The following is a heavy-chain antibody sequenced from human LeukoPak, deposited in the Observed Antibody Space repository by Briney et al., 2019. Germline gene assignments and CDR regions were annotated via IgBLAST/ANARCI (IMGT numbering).Heavy chain of an antibody. CDR1: GYTFTSYD. CDR3: ARGGITFGGVIVIQYFDY. D-gene: IGHD3-16*02. CDR2: MNPNSGNT. J-gene: IGHJ4*02. V-gene: IGHV1-8*01. Sequence: ASVKVSCKASGYTFTSYDINWVRQATGQGLEWMGWMNPNSGNTGYAQKFQGRVTMTRNTSIRTAYMELSSLRSEDTGVYYCARGGITFGGVIVIQYFDYWGQGTLVTVSS.